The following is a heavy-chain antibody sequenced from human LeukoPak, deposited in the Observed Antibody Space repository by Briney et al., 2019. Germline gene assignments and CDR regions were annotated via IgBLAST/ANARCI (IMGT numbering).Heavy chain of an antibody. CDR1: GFTFSSYG. V-gene: IGHV3-30*03. D-gene: IGHD4-23*01. J-gene: IGHJ4*02. CDR2: ISYDGSNK. CDR3: ARDTYSRWQTDY. Sequence: PGGSLRLSCAASGFTFSSYGMHWVRQAPGKGLEWVAVISYDGSNKYYADSVKGRFTISRDNSKNTLYLQMNSLRAEDTAVYYCARDTYSRWQTDYWGQGTLVTVSS.